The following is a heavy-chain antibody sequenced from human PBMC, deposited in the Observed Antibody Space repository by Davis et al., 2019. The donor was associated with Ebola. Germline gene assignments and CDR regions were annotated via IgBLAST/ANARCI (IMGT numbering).Heavy chain of an antibody. Sequence: GESLKISCAASGFSFSSSGMHWVRQAPGKGLEWVSSVSGSGSGTYYADSVKGRSSISRDNSKNTVHLQMNSLRVEDTAIYYCAKDNSGYSTPNWFDPWGQGTLVTVSS. J-gene: IGHJ5*02. V-gene: IGHV3-23*01. CDR3: AKDNSGYSTPNWFDP. CDR1: GFSFSSSG. D-gene: IGHD3-22*01. CDR2: VSGSGSGT.